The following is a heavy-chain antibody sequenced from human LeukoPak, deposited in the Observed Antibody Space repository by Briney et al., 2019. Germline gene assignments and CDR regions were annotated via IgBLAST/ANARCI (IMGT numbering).Heavy chain of an antibody. V-gene: IGHV1-8*01. Sequence: ASVKVSCKASGYTFTSYDINWVRQATGQGPEWLGWMSPNSGNTGYAQRFQGRVTMTRNTSISTAYMELSSLRSEDTAVYYCARVKGSSWPDSWGQGTLVTVSS. CDR3: ARVKGSSWPDS. J-gene: IGHJ4*02. CDR1: GYTFTSYD. D-gene: IGHD6-13*01. CDR2: MSPNSGNT.